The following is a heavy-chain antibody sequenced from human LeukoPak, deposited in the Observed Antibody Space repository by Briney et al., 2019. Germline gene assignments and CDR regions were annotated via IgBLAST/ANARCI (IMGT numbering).Heavy chain of an antibody. V-gene: IGHV3-53*01. CDR2: IYSGGST. CDR3: ARVDVPYSSSSQYYYYYMDV. CDR1: GFTVSSIY. Sequence: PGGSLRLSCAASGFTVSSIYMSWVRQALGKGLEWVSVIYSGGSTYYADSVKSRFTISRDNSKNTLYLQMNSLRAEDTAVYYCARVDVPYSSSSQYYYYYMDVWGKGTTVTVSS. D-gene: IGHD6-6*01. J-gene: IGHJ6*03.